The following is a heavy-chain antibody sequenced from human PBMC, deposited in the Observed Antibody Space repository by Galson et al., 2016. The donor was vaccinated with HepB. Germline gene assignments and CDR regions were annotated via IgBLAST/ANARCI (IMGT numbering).Heavy chain of an antibody. CDR2: ISGSGGST. D-gene: IGHD6-19*01. V-gene: IGHV3-23*01. CDR1: GFTFSSCP. Sequence: SLRLSCAASGFTFSSCPMSWVRQAPGKGLEWVSSISGSGGSTNYADSVKGRFTISRDNSKNTLYLQMNSLRAEDAAVYYCTFESTQSSMAGNYWGQGTLVTVSS. CDR3: TFESTQSSMAGNY. J-gene: IGHJ4*02.